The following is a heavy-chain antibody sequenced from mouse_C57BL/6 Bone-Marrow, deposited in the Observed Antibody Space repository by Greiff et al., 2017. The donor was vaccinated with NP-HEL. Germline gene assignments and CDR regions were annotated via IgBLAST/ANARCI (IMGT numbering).Heavy chain of an antibody. J-gene: IGHJ2*01. CDR2: IKPNYGTT. V-gene: IGHV1-39*01. CDR3: ARCRITTVVEALDY. Sequence: VQLQQPGPELVKPGASVKISCKASGYSFTDYNMNWVKQSNGKSLEWIGVIKPNYGTTSYNQKFKGKATLTVDQSSSTAYMQLNSLTSEDSAVYYCARCRITTVVEALDYWGQGTTLTVSS. D-gene: IGHD1-1*01. CDR1: GYSFTDYN.